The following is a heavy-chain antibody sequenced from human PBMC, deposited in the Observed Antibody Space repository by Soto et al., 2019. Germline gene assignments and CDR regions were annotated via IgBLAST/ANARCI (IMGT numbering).Heavy chain of an antibody. CDR1: GGSISVQRYY. Sequence: LPRTLSLTCSVSGGSISVQRYYWTWIRQPPGKGLECIGSFYYSGPTYFNPSLKSRVSISVDTSNNQCSLGLSSLTAADTAVYYCTRSYNWNDYYFDPWGQGTMVTVSS. J-gene: IGHJ5*02. CDR3: TRSYNWNDYYFDP. V-gene: IGHV4-39*01. D-gene: IGHD1-20*01. CDR2: FYYSGPT.